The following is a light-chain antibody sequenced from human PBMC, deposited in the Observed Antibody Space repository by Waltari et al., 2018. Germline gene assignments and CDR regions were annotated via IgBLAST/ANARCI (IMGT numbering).Light chain of an antibody. CDR3: QSYDRSLSGWV. CDR2: GNS. Sequence: QSVLTQPPSVSGAPGQRVTISCSGSSSDIGEGYGVPSYQQLPGIAPKLLIYGNSNRPSGVPDRFSGSKSDTSAALAITGLQAEDEADYYCQSYDRSLSGWVFGGGTKLTVL. J-gene: IGLJ3*02. V-gene: IGLV1-40*01. CDR1: SSDIGEGYG.